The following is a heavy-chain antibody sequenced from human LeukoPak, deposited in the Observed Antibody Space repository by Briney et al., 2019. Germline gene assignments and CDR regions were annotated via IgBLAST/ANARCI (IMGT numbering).Heavy chain of an antibody. CDR3: ARGATGTTYDY. Sequence: GGSLRLSCAASGFKFDDYGMTWFRHAPGKGLEWVSGINWNGGSTDYGDSVKGRFTISRDNAKNSLYLQMNSLRVEDTALYHCARGATGTTYDYWGQGTLVTVSS. V-gene: IGHV3-20*01. CDR1: GFKFDDYG. CDR2: INWNGGST. J-gene: IGHJ4*02. D-gene: IGHD1-1*01.